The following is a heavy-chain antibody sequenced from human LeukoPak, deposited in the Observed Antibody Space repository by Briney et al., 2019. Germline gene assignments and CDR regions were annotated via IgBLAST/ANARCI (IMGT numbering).Heavy chain of an antibody. CDR2: IYTSGST. J-gene: IGHJ4*02. V-gene: IGHV4-61*02. CDR3: AREGGFHYDFWSGYIAHFDY. D-gene: IGHD3-3*01. CDR1: GYSISSGYY. Sequence: SETLSLTCTVSGYSISSGYYWSWIRQPAGKGLEWIGRIYTSGSTNYNPSLKSRVTISVDTSKNQFSLKLSSVTAADTAVYYCAREGGFHYDFWSGYIAHFDYWGQGTLVTVSS.